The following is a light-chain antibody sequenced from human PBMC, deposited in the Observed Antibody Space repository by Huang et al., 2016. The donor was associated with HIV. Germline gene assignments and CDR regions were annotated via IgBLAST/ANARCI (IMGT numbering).Light chain of an antibody. J-gene: IGKJ4*01. Sequence: IQLTQSPSSLSASIGDRVTITCRASQGISTSLAWYQTKPGKAPNLLIFDASSLRSGVPSRFSGSRSGTVFTLSISSLQPEDFATYFCQQLRSYPLTFGGGTKVEIK. V-gene: IGKV1-9*01. CDR3: QQLRSYPLT. CDR2: DAS. CDR1: QGISTS.